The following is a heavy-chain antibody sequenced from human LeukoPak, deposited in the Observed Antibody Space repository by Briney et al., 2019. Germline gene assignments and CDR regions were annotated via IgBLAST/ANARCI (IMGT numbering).Heavy chain of an antibody. CDR1: GESFSGNF. V-gene: IGHV4-34*01. D-gene: IGHD5-12*01. J-gene: IGHJ6*02. CDR2: IDNNGIT. Sequence: SETLSLTCAVSGESFSGNFWTWIRQSPGKGQEWIGEIDNNGITNYNPSLKSRVTISVDTSKNQFSLKLSSVTAADTAVYYCARGLRRGGYSSYYYYGMDVWGQGTTVTVSS. CDR3: ARGLRRGGYSSYYYYGMDV.